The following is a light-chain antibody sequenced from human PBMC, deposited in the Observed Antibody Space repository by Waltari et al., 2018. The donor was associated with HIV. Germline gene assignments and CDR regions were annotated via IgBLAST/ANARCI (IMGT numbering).Light chain of an antibody. Sequence: QSVLTQPPSVSGAPGQRVTISCTGSSSNIGAGYDVTWYQQLPGTSPKPLIYGNSNRPSGVPDRFSGSKSGTSASLAITGLQAEDEADYYCQSYDSSLSGPYWVFGGGTKLTVL. CDR2: GNS. V-gene: IGLV1-40*01. CDR1: SSNIGAGYD. CDR3: QSYDSSLSGPYWV. J-gene: IGLJ3*02.